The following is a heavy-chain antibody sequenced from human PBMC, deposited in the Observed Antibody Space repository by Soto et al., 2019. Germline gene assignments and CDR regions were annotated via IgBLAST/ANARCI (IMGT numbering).Heavy chain of an antibody. CDR1: GFSLSSLGLG. D-gene: IGHD4-17*01. V-gene: IGHV2-5*02. CDR3: VHAYMVTTLQY. Sequence: QITLKESGPTLVKPTQTLTLTCTFSGFSLSSLGLGVGWIRQPPGKALEGLALIYWDDNKHYSPSLKSRLSITKNTSKDQVVLTMTNMDTVDTGTYYGVHAYMVTTLQYWGQGALVTVSS. CDR2: IYWDDNK. J-gene: IGHJ4*02.